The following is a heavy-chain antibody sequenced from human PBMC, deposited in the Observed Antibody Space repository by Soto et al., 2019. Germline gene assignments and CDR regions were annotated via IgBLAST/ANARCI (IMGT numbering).Heavy chain of an antibody. CDR2: ISYSGST. J-gene: IGHJ4*02. V-gene: IGHV4-30-4*01. Sequence: QVQLQESGPGLVKPSQTLSLTCTVSGGSISSSDSHWSWIRQPPGRGLEWIGYISYSGSTSYNPSLKSRLXMXFXXAKNQFSLKLNSVTAADTAVYYCVRVVTGTSCYDFWGQGTLVTVSS. D-gene: IGHD2-2*01. CDR3: VRVVTGTSCYDF. CDR1: GGSISSSDSH.